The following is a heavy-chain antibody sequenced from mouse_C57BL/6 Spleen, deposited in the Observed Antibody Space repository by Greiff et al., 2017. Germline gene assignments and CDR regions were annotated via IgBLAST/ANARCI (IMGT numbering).Heavy chain of an antibody. D-gene: IGHD1-1*01. CDR2: INPYNGGT. Sequence: SGPVLVKPGASVKMSCKASGYTFTDYYMNWVKQSHGKSLAWIGVINPYNGGTSYNQQFKGKATLTVDKSSSTAYMELNSLTSEDSAVYDCASYDGSIWGYFGVWGTGTTVTVSS. CDR3: ASYDGSIWGYFGV. CDR1: GYTFTDYY. V-gene: IGHV1-19*01. J-gene: IGHJ1*03.